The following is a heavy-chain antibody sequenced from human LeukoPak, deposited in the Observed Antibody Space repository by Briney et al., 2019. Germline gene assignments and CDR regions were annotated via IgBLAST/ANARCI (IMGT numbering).Heavy chain of an antibody. V-gene: IGHV5-51*01. CDR3: ARYAEDYYGSGSLPFQH. Sequence: GGSLRLSCAASGFTFSSYAMSWVRQMPGKGLEWMGIIYPGDSDTRYSPSFQGQVTISADKSISTAYLQWSSLKASDTAMYYCARYAEDYYGSGSLPFQHWGQGTLVTVSS. J-gene: IGHJ1*01. CDR1: GFTFSSYA. D-gene: IGHD3-10*01. CDR2: IYPGDSDT.